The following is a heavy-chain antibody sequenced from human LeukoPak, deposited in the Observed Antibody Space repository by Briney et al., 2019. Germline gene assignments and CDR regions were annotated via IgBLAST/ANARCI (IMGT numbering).Heavy chain of an antibody. V-gene: IGHV3-21*01. Sequence: PGGSLRLSCAASGFTFSSYSMNWVRQAPGKGLEWVSSISSSSSYIYYADSVKGRFTISRDNAKNSLYLQMNSLRAEDTAVYYCARDRPSSSYNFVWYFDLWGRGTLVTVSS. CDR2: ISSSSSYI. D-gene: IGHD6-13*01. CDR3: ARDRPSSSYNFVWYFDL. J-gene: IGHJ2*01. CDR1: GFTFSSYS.